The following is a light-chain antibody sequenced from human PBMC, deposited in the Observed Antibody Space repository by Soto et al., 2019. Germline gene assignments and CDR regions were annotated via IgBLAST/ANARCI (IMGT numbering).Light chain of an antibody. CDR1: QSVSVNS. V-gene: IGKV3-20*01. CDR2: AAS. Sequence: EIVLTQSPGTLSLSPGERATLSCRASQSVSVNSLAWYQQKGGQAPRLLIYAASTRATGVPDRFSGTGSGTDFALTISRLETDDSAVYYCQQYGSSLRTFGQGTKVEIK. CDR3: QQYGSSLRT. J-gene: IGKJ1*01.